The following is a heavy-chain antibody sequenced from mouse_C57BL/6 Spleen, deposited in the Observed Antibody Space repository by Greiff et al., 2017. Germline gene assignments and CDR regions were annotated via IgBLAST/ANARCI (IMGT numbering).Heavy chain of an antibody. V-gene: IGHV1-61*01. CDR2: IYPSDSET. CDR1: GYTFTSYW. CDR3: ARSAPGYFDV. J-gene: IGHJ1*03. Sequence: VQLQQPGAELVRPGSSVKLSCKASGYTFTSYWMDWVKQRPGQGLEWIGNIYPSDSETHYNQKFKDKATLTVDKSSSTAYMQLSSLTSEDSAVYYCARSAPGYFDVWGTGTTVTVSS. D-gene: IGHD1-2*01.